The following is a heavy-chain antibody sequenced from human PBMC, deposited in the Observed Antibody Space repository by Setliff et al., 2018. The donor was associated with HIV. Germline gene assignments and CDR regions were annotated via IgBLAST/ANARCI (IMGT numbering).Heavy chain of an antibody. V-gene: IGHV7-4-1*02. CDR3: AVDRHAFDI. Sequence: ASVKVSCKASGYTFRSYGINWVRQAPGQGLEWMGWINTNTGKPTYAQGFTGRYVFSLDTSVSAAYLQINSLKAEDSAVYYCAVDRHAFDIWGQGTVVTVSS. CDR1: GYTFRSYG. J-gene: IGHJ3*02. CDR2: INTNTGKP. D-gene: IGHD5-12*01.